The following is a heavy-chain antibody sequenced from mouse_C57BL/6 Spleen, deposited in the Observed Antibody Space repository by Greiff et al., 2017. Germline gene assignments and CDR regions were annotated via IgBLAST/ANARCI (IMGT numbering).Heavy chain of an antibody. V-gene: IGHV1-42*01. D-gene: IGHD1-1*01. J-gene: IGHJ1*03. CDR1: GYSFTGYY. CDR2: INPSTGGT. CDR3: ARNYCGSNYSYWYFDV. Sequence: EVQLQQSGPELVKPGASVKISCKASGYSFTGYYMNWVKQSPEKSLEWIGEINPSTGGTTYNQKFKAKVTLTVDKSSSTAYMQLKSLTSEDSAVYYCARNYCGSNYSYWYFDVWGTGTTVTVSS.